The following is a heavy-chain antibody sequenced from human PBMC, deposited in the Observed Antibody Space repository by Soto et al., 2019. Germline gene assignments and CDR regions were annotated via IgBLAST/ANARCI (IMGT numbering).Heavy chain of an antibody. V-gene: IGHV1-69*13. D-gene: IGHD3-22*01. CDR1: GGTFSSYA. J-gene: IGHJ4*02. CDR3: ARVPDDSSGYFDY. Sequence: SVKVSCKASGGTFSSYAISWVRQAPGQGLEWMGGIIPIFGTANYAQKFQGRVTITADESTSTAYMELSSLRSEDTAAYYCARVPDDSSGYFDYWGQGTLVTVSS. CDR2: IIPIFGTA.